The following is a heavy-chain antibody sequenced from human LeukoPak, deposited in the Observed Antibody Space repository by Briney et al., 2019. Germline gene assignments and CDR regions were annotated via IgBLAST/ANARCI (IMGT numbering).Heavy chain of an antibody. D-gene: IGHD4-17*01. V-gene: IGHV3-21*01. CDR2: ISSSSNYI. J-gene: IGHJ3*02. CDR3: ARDRIIYGDYGDAFDI. CDR1: GFTFYTYS. Sequence: GGSLRLSCAASGFTFYTYSMNWVRQATGKGLEWVSSISSSSNYIYYADSVKGRFTISRNNAKNSLYLQMNSLRAEDTAVYYCARDRIIYGDYGDAFDIWGQGTMVTVSS.